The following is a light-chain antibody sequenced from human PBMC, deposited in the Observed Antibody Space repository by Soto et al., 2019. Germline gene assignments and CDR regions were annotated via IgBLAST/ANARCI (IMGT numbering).Light chain of an antibody. CDR3: QQYYTTPYT. CDR2: WAA. CDR1: QSVLYSSNNKNY. J-gene: IGKJ2*01. V-gene: IGKV4-1*01. Sequence: DIVMTQSPDSLAVSLGERATINCKSSQSVLYSSNNKNYLAWYQQKSGQPPKLLITWAATRESGVPDRLSGSGSGTAFTLSISSLQAEDVAVYYCQQYYTTPYTFGQGTKLEI.